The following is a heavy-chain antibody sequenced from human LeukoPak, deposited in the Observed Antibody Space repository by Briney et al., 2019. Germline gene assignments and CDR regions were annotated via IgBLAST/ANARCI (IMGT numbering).Heavy chain of an antibody. CDR3: ARDILELRSDY. CDR1: GFTFSSYW. J-gene: IGHJ4*02. CDR2: IKQDGSEK. Sequence: PGGSLRLSCAASGFTFSSYWMSWVRQAPGKGLEWVANIKQDGSEKYYVDSVKGRFTISRDNAKNSLYLQMDSLRAEDMAVYYCARDILELRSDYWGQGTLVTVSS. V-gene: IGHV3-7*01. D-gene: IGHD1-7*01.